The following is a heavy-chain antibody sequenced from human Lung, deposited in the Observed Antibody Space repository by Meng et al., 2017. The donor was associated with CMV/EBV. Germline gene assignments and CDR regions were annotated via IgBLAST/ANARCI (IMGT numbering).Heavy chain of an antibody. CDR2: ISTGGRDL. CDR3: ARVWGKGSGYDFDL. CDR1: GFTFSSYD. J-gene: IGHJ4*02. D-gene: IGHD5-12*01. V-gene: IGHV3-21*01. Sequence: ESLKISXAASGFTFSSYDMSWVRQAPGKGLEWVSSISTGGRDLYYADSVKGRFTISRDNAKNSLDLQMNSLRAEDTAVYFCARVWGKGSGYDFDLWGQGTPVTGSS.